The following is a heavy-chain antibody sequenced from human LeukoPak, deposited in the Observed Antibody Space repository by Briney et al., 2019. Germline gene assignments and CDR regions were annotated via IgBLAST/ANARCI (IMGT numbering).Heavy chain of an antibody. CDR3: ARGLLGAAFDI. D-gene: IGHD2-15*01. V-gene: IGHV4-61*01. Sequence: PSETLSLTCTVSGYSISSGYYWGWIRQPPGKGLEWIGYIYYSGSTNYNPSLKSRVTISVDTSKNQFSLKLSSVTAADTAVYYCARGLLGAAFDIWGQGTMVTVSS. CDR1: GYSISSGYY. CDR2: IYYSGST. J-gene: IGHJ3*02.